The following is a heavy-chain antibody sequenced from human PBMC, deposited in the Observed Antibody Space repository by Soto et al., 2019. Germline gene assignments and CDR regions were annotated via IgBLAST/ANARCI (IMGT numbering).Heavy chain of an antibody. CDR2: ISAYSGKT. Sequence: ASVKVSCKASGYTFTTYGISWVRQAPGQGLEWVGWISAYSGKTHYAQKFQGKVTMTTDTSTNTAYLELRSLRSDDTAVYYCARDPYLGDHQYWGQGTLVTVSS. V-gene: IGHV1-18*01. CDR3: ARDPYLGDHQY. CDR1: GYTFTTYG. J-gene: IGHJ4*02. D-gene: IGHD3-16*01.